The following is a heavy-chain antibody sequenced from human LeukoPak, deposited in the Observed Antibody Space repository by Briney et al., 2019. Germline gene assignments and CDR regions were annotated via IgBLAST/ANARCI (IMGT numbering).Heavy chain of an antibody. CDR2: FYNSGST. CDR3: ASGYCSSTSCPAKDAFDI. D-gene: IGHD2-2*01. V-gene: IGHV4-4*07. J-gene: IGHJ3*02. CDR1: GGSISNYY. Sequence: PSETLSLTCTVSGGSISNYYWSWIRQPAGKGLEWIGRFYNSGSTNCNPSLKSRVTMSVDTSKNQFSLKLSSVTAADTAVYYCASGYCSSTSCPAKDAFDIWGQGTMVTVSS.